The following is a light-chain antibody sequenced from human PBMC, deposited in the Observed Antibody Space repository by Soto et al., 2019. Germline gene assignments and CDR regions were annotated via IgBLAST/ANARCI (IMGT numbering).Light chain of an antibody. CDR2: ATS. Sequence: DLQMTQSPSPLSASVGDRVTITCRVSQSISTYLHWYQQKPGTAPKLLIYATSNLQSGVPSRFSGSGSGTDFTLTISSLQPDDFATYYCQHYNSYSEAFGQGTKVDIK. V-gene: IGKV1-39*01. J-gene: IGKJ1*01. CDR1: QSISTY. CDR3: QHYNSYSEA.